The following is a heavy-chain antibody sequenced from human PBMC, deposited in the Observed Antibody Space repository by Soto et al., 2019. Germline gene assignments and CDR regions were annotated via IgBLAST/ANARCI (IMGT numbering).Heavy chain of an antibody. CDR2: IYYSGSI. Sequence: PSETLSLTCTVSGGSVSSGSYYWSWIRQPPGKGLEWIGYIYYSGSINYNPSLKSRVTISIATSKNQFSLKLSSVTAADTAVYYCSRDRSRAATQDSYYYYGVDVWGQGTTVTVSS. CDR3: SRDRSRAATQDSYYYYGVDV. V-gene: IGHV4-61*01. J-gene: IGHJ6*02. D-gene: IGHD2-15*01. CDR1: GGSVSSGSYY.